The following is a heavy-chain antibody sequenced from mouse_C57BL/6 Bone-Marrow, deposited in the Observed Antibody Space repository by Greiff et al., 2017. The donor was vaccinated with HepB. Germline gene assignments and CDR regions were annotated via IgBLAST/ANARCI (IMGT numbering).Heavy chain of an antibody. J-gene: IGHJ3*01. CDR1: GFTFSSYG. CDR3: ARRGWLLLFAY. V-gene: IGHV5-6*02. D-gene: IGHD2-3*01. Sequence: EVMLVESGGDLVKPGGSLKLSCAASGFTFSSYGMSWVRQTPDKRLEWVATISSGGSYTYYPDSVKGRFTISRDNAKNTLYLQMSSLKSEDTAMYYCARRGWLLLFAYWGQGTLVTVSA. CDR2: ISSGGSYT.